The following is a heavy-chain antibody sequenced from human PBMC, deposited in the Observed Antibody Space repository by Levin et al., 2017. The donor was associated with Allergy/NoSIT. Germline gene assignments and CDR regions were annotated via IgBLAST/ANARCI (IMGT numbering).Heavy chain of an antibody. V-gene: IGHV3-23*01. CDR1: GFTFSSYA. D-gene: IGHD2-2*01. CDR2: ISGSGGST. Sequence: GGSLRLSCAASGFTFSSYAMSWVRQAPGKGLEWVSAISGSGGSTYYADSVKGRFTISRDNSKNTLYLQMNSLRAEDRAVYYCAKDLVVVPALGYYWGQGTLVTVSS. CDR3: AKDLVVVPALGYY. J-gene: IGHJ4*02.